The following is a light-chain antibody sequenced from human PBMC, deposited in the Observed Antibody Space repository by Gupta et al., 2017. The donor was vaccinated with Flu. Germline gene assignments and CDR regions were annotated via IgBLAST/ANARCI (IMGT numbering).Light chain of an antibody. J-gene: IGLJ2*01. CDR2: KDS. V-gene: IGLV3-25*02. Sequence: SYELTQPPSVSVSPGQTPRITCSGDAVPNQYSYWYQQKPGQAPVLLIYKDSERPSGIPERFSGSSSGTTVTLTISGVQAEDEADYYCQSADSSGTYVVFGGGTKLTVL. CDR1: AVPNQY. CDR3: QSADSSGTYVV.